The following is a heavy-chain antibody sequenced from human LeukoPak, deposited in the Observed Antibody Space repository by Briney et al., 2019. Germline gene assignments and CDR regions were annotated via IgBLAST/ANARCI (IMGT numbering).Heavy chain of an antibody. J-gene: IGHJ4*02. CDR3: AREMSMVRGVIPAYYFDY. D-gene: IGHD3-10*01. CDR2: IYYSGST. V-gene: IGHV4-59*01. Sequence: SETLSLTCTVSGGSISSYYWSWIRQPPGKGLEWIGYIYYSGSTNYNPSLKSRVTISVDTSKNQFSLKRSSVTAADAAVYYCAREMSMVRGVIPAYYFDYWGQGTLVTVSS. CDR1: GGSISSYY.